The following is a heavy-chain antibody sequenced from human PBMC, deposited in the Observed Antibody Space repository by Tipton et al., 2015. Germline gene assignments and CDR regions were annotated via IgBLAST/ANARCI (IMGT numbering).Heavy chain of an antibody. Sequence: TLSLTCSISGDSVRNGSHYWGWIRQSPGKGLEWIVSIHYSGSSYYNPSLDSRITVSMDPSKNQLSLTLESVTAADTAVYYCARLGNYYEGQFENWIDPWGQGALVTVSS. V-gene: IGHV4-39*01. J-gene: IGHJ5*02. CDR3: ARLGNYYEGQFENWIDP. D-gene: IGHD3-16*01. CDR2: IHYSGSS. CDR1: GDSVRNGSHY.